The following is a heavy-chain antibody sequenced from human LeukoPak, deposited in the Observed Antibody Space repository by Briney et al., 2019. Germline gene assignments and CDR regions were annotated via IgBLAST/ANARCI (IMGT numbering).Heavy chain of an antibody. CDR1: GFTFSSYA. Sequence: GGSLRLSCAASGFTFSSYAMHWVRQAPGKGLEWVAVISCDGSKKYYGDSVKRRFTISRDNSKHTLYQQMNSLRAEEPAVYYCASVYLYTCDSSGYYYVPLGYWGQGTLVTVSS. D-gene: IGHD3-22*01. CDR3: ASVYLYTCDSSGYYYVPLGY. CDR2: ISCDGSKK. J-gene: IGHJ4*02. V-gene: IGHV3-30-3*01.